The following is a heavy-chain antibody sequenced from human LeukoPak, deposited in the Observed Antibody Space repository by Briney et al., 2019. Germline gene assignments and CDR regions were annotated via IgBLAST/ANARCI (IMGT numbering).Heavy chain of an antibody. D-gene: IGHD3-22*01. Sequence: GALVKVSCKASGYTFTSYGISWVRQAPGQGLEWMGWISAYNGNTNYAQKLQGRVTMTTDTSTSTAYMELRSLRSDDTAVYYCARDRAYYYDSSGYLDYWGQGTLVTVSS. V-gene: IGHV1-18*01. CDR2: ISAYNGNT. J-gene: IGHJ4*02. CDR1: GYTFTSYG. CDR3: ARDRAYYYDSSGYLDY.